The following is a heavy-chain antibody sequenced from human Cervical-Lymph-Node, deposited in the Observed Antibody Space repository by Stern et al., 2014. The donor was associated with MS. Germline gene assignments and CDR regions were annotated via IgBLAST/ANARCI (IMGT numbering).Heavy chain of an antibody. J-gene: IGHJ4*02. CDR3: AKVRVRGVHYFDY. V-gene: IGHV3-30*18. CDR1: GFAFRTYA. D-gene: IGHD3-10*01. Sequence: VQLVESGGGVVQPGTSLRLSCAASGFAFRTYAMHWVRQAPGKGLEWVAMISYDGSEQYYGDSVKGRFIISRDNSKNTLSLQMDSLRADDTAVYYCAKVRVRGVHYFDYWGLGTLVTVSS. CDR2: ISYDGSEQ.